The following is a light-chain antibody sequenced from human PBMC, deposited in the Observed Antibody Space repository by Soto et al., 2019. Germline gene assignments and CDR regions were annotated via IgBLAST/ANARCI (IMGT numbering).Light chain of an antibody. Sequence: EIMLTQSPGTLSLSPGERATLSCRASQSIRNNYLAWYQQKPGQAPRLLIYGASSRATGIPDRFSGRGSGTDFTLIISRLEPEDFAVYYCQQYGGSPRTFGQGTKLEIK. CDR3: QQYGGSPRT. CDR1: QSIRNNY. V-gene: IGKV3-20*01. CDR2: GAS. J-gene: IGKJ2*01.